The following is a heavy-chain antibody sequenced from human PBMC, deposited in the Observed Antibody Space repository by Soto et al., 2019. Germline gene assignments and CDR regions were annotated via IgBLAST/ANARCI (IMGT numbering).Heavy chain of an antibody. CDR1: GGSISSYY. Sequence: QVQLQESGPGLVKPSETLSLTCTVSGGSISSYYWSWIRQPPGKGLEWIGYIYYSGSTNYNPSLKGRVTISVDTSKNQFSLKLSSVTAADTAVYYCARDRPPGYWGQGTLVTVSS. J-gene: IGHJ4*02. CDR2: IYYSGST. V-gene: IGHV4-59*01. CDR3: ARDRPPGY. D-gene: IGHD7-27*01.